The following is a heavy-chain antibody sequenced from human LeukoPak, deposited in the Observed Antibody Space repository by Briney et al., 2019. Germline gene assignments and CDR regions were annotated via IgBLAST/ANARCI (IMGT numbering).Heavy chain of an antibody. CDR3: ARKNPWGYFEY. J-gene: IGHJ4*02. V-gene: IGHV4-59*01. CDR2: IYYSGST. Sequence: SETLSLTCTVSGGSISSYYWSWIRQPPGKGLEWIGYIYYSGSTNYNPSLKSRVTISVDTSKNQFSLKLSSVTAADTAVYYCARKNPWGYFEYWGQGTLVTVSS. D-gene: IGHD7-27*01. CDR1: GGSISSYY.